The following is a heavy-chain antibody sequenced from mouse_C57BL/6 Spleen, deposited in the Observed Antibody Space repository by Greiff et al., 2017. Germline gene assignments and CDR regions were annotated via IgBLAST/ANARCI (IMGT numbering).Heavy chain of an antibody. D-gene: IGHD1-1*01. CDR2: IDPSDSYT. CDR1: GYTFTSYW. Sequence: QVQLQQPGAELVKPGASVKLSCKASGYTFTSYWMQWVKQRPGQGLEWIGEIDPSDSYTNYNQKFKGKATLTVDTSSSTAYMQLSSLTSEDSAVYYCAPITTVPAYWGQGTTLTVSS. CDR3: APITTVPAY. J-gene: IGHJ2*01. V-gene: IGHV1-50*01.